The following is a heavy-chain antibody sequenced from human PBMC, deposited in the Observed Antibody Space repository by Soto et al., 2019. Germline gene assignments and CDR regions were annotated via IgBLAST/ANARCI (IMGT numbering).Heavy chain of an antibody. CDR1: GFTFSSYA. Sequence: PGGSLRLSCAASGFTFSSYAMSWVRQAPGKGLEWVSAISGSGGSTYYADSVKGRFTISRDNSKNTLYLQMNSLRAEDTAVYYCTTDILPCGGDCYFDYWGQGTLVTVSS. J-gene: IGHJ4*02. V-gene: IGHV3-23*01. CDR2: ISGSGGST. CDR3: TTDILPCGGDCYFDY. D-gene: IGHD2-21*02.